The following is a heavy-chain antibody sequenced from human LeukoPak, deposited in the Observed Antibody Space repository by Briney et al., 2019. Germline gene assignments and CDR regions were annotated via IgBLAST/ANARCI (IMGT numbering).Heavy chain of an antibody. CDR2: ISSSSSYI. D-gene: IGHD5-12*01. CDR1: GFTFSSYS. Sequence: PGGSLRLSCAASGFTFSSYSMNWVRQAPGKGLEWVSSISSSSSYIYYADSVKGRFTISRDNAKNSLYLQMNSLRAEDTAVYYCTGNVDIVGSFDYWGQGTLVTVSS. J-gene: IGHJ4*02. V-gene: IGHV3-21*01. CDR3: TGNVDIVGSFDY.